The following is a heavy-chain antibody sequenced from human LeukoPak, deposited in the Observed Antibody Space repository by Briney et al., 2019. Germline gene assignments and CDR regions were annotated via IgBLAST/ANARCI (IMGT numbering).Heavy chain of an antibody. V-gene: IGHV3-53*01. CDR1: GFTVSSTY. J-gene: IGHJ4*02. Sequence: GGSLRLSCAASGFTVSSTYMSWVRQAPGKGLEWVSVIYSGGNIYYIDSVKGRFTISRDTSKNTLYLQMNSLRPEDTAAYYCAKVGIVGATTSAYFEYWGQGTLVTVSS. CDR3: AKVGIVGATTSAYFEY. CDR2: IYSGGNI. D-gene: IGHD1-26*01.